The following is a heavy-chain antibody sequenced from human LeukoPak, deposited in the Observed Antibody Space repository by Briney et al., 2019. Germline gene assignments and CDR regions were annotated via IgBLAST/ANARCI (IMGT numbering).Heavy chain of an antibody. D-gene: IGHD3-3*01. V-gene: IGHV3-23*01. J-gene: IGHJ4*02. Sequence: TGGSLRLSCAASRFTFSSYAMSWVRQAPGKGLEWVSAISGSGGSTYYADSVKGRFTISRDNSKNTLYLQMNSLRAEDTAVYYCAKKAPRDDFWSGSTYYFDYWGQGTLVTVSS. CDR1: RFTFSSYA. CDR3: AKKAPRDDFWSGSTYYFDY. CDR2: ISGSGGST.